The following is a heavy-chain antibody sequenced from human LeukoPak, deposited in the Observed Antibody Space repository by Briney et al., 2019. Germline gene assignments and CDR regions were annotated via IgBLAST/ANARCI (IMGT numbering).Heavy chain of an antibody. D-gene: IGHD1-26*01. J-gene: IGHJ3*02. Sequence: GRSLRLSCAASGFTFSSYAMHWVRQAPGKGLEWVAVISYDGSNKYYADSVKGRFTISRDNSKNTLYLQMNSLRAEDTAVYYCARVGWELLNAFDIWGQGTMVTVSS. CDR2: ISYDGSNK. V-gene: IGHV3-30-3*01. CDR1: GFTFSSYA. CDR3: ARVGWELLNAFDI.